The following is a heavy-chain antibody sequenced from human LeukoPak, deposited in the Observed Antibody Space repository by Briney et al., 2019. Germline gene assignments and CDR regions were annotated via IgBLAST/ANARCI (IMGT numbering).Heavy chain of an antibody. J-gene: IGHJ4*02. Sequence: PGGSLRLSCAASGFTFSSYWMSWVRQAPGKGLEWVSGINWNSVRVGYADSVKGRFTISRDNAKNSLYLQMNSLRAEDTAFYYCARLRNYDSSGYYFEIDYWGQGTLVTVSS. CDR3: ARLRNYDSSGYYFEIDY. V-gene: IGHV3-20*04. D-gene: IGHD3-22*01. CDR2: INWNSVRV. CDR1: GFTFSSYW.